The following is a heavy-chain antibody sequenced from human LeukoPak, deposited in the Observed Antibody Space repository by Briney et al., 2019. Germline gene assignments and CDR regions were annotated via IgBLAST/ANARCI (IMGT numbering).Heavy chain of an antibody. J-gene: IGHJ4*02. CDR1: GFTFSSYP. CDR3: ARSIAAASPDY. Sequence: GSLRLSCAASGFTFSSYPMHWVRQAPGKGLEWVAVISYDGSDKHYADPVKGRFTISRDNSKNTLYLQMNSLRAEDTAVYYCARSIAAASPDYWGQGTLVTVSS. V-gene: IGHV3-30-3*01. CDR2: ISYDGSDK. D-gene: IGHD6-13*01.